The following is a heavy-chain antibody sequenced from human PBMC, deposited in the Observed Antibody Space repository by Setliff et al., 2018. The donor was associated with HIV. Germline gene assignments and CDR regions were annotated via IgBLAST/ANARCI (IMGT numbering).Heavy chain of an antibody. J-gene: IGHJ5*02. CDR3: ARGVARQVVIDRWFDP. Sequence: SETLSLTCAVFGGSFSDFYWSWIRQPPGKGLEWIGEISYSGSTVYNPSLKSRVTMSVDASKNLVSLNLNSVTAADTAIYFCARGVARQVVIDRWFDPWGQGTPVTVPQ. D-gene: IGHD2-21*01. CDR2: ISYSGST. V-gene: IGHV4-34*01. CDR1: GGSFSDFY.